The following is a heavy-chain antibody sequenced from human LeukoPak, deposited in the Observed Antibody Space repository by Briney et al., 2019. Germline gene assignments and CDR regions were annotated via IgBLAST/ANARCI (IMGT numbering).Heavy chain of an antibody. Sequence: GGSLRLSCVASGFTFSSYAMSWVRQAPGKGLEWVSAISGSGGSTYYADSVKGRFTISRDNSKNTLYLQMNSLRAEDTAVYYCARVEDYDILTGFDYRGQGTLVTVSS. D-gene: IGHD3-9*01. J-gene: IGHJ4*02. CDR1: GFTFSSYA. CDR3: ARVEDYDILTGFDY. CDR2: ISGSGGST. V-gene: IGHV3-23*01.